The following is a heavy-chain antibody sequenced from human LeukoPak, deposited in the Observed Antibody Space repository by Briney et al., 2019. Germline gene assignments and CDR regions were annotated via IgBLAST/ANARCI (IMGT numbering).Heavy chain of an antibody. CDR2: INPNSGGT. D-gene: IGHD4-17*01. CDR3: ARGASGVYTVSTSWFDP. CDR1: RYTFTGCY. Sequence: ASVKVSCKASRYTFTGCYMHWVRQAPGQGLEWMGWINPNSGGTNYAQKFQGRVTMTRDTSITTAYMELSRLRSDDTAVYYRARGASGVYTVSTSWFDPWGQGTLVTVSS. J-gene: IGHJ5*02. V-gene: IGHV1-2*02.